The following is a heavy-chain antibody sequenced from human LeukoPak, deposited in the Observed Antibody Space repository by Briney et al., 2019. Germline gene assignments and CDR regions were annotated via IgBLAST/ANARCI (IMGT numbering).Heavy chain of an antibody. CDR2: IYPRDGST. J-gene: IGHJ4*02. CDR3: ARDQEGFDY. Sequence: ASVKVSCKASGYTFTGYYMHWVRQAPGQGLEWMGMIYPRDGSTSYAQNFQGRVTVTRDTSTTTVHMELSGLRSEDTAVYYCARDQEGFDYWGQGTLVTVSS. CDR1: GYTFTGYY. V-gene: IGHV1-46*01.